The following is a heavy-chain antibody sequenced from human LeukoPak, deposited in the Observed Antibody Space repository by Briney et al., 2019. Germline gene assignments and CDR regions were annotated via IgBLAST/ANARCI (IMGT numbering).Heavy chain of an antibody. Sequence: ASMKVSCKASGYTFTGYYMHWVRQAPGQGLEWMGWINPNSGGTNYAQKFQGRVTMTRDTSISTAYMELSRLRSDDTAVYYCARERRPYSSSGRRFDPWGQGTLVTVSS. D-gene: IGHD6-13*01. J-gene: IGHJ5*02. CDR1: GYTFTGYY. V-gene: IGHV1-2*02. CDR3: ARERRPYSSSGRRFDP. CDR2: INPNSGGT.